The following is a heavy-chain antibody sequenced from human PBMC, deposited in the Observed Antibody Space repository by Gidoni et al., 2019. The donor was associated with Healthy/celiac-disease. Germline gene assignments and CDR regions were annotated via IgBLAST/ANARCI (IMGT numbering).Heavy chain of an antibody. CDR1: GFPLSSYA. J-gene: IGHJ3*02. CDR3: AKCMDDSSGYYSPDAFDI. D-gene: IGHD3-22*01. Sequence: EVQLLASGGGLVQPGGSLRLSCAASGFPLSSYAMSWVRQAPGKGLEWVSAISGSGGSTYYADSVKGRFTISRDNSKNTLYLQMNSLRAEDTAVYYCAKCMDDSSGYYSPDAFDIWGQGTMVTVSS. V-gene: IGHV3-23*01. CDR2: ISGSGGST.